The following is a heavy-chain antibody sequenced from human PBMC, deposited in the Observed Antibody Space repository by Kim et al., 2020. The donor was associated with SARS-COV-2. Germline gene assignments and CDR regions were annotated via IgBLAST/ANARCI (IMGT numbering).Heavy chain of an antibody. D-gene: IGHD3-22*01. V-gene: IGHV4-34*01. J-gene: IGHJ4*02. CDR2: INHSGST. Sequence: SETLSLTCAVYGGSFSGYYWSWIRQPPGKGLEWIGEINHSGSTNYNPSLKSRVTISVDTSKNQFSLKLSSVTAADTAVYYCARKTRARSGYYFNYFDYWGQGTLVTVSS. CDR3: ARKTRARSGYYFNYFDY. CDR1: GGSFSGYY.